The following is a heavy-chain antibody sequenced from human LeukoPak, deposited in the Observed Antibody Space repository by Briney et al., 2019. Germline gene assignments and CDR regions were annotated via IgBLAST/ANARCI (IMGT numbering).Heavy chain of an antibody. D-gene: IGHD3-10*01. CDR1: GGTFSSYA. Sequence: ASVKVSCKASGGTFSSYAISWVRQAPGQGLEWMGGIIPIFGTANYAQKFQGRVTITTDESTSTAYMELSSLRSEDTAVYYCATIGNYYGSGSYYPTFYYYMDVWGKGTTATVSS. V-gene: IGHV1-69*05. J-gene: IGHJ6*03. CDR2: IIPIFGTA. CDR3: ATIGNYYGSGSYYPTFYYYMDV.